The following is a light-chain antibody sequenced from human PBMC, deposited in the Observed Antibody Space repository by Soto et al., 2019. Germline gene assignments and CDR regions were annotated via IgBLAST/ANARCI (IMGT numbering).Light chain of an antibody. V-gene: IGKV3-20*01. CDR3: QHYGSSSWT. CDR1: QSVSSSY. J-gene: IGKJ1*01. CDR2: GAS. Sequence: EIVLTQSPGTLSLSPGERATLSCRASQSVSSSYFAWYQQRFGQAPRLLIYGASSRATGIPDRFSGSGSGTDFTLTISRLETEDFAVYYCQHYGSSSWTFGQGTKVEIK.